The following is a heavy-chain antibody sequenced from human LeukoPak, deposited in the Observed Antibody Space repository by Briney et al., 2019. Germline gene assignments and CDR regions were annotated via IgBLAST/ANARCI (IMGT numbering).Heavy chain of an antibody. Sequence: ASVKVFCKASGGSFSSYVITWVRQAPGQGLEWMGRIIPVLGVSNFAQKFQGRVTITAEKSTNTAHMELSRLESGDTAVYYCARDAAPFYGYDYWGQGTLVTVSS. D-gene: IGHD2/OR15-2a*01. CDR1: GGSFSSYV. V-gene: IGHV1-69*04. CDR2: IIPVLGVS. CDR3: ARDAAPFYGYDY. J-gene: IGHJ4*02.